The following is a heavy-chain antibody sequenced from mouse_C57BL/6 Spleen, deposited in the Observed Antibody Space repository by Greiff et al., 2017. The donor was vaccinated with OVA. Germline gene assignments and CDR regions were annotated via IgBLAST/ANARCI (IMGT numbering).Heavy chain of an antibody. V-gene: IGHV1-18*01. Sequence: EVKLQESGPELVKPGASVKIPCKASGYTFTDYNMDWVKQSHGKSLEWIGDINPNNGGTIYNQKFKGKATLTVDKSSSTAYMELRSLTSEDTAVYYCARRYYGNDYYFDYWGQGTTLTVSS. D-gene: IGHD2-2*01. CDR2: INPNNGGT. J-gene: IGHJ2*01. CDR3: ARRYYGNDYYFDY. CDR1: GYTFTDYN.